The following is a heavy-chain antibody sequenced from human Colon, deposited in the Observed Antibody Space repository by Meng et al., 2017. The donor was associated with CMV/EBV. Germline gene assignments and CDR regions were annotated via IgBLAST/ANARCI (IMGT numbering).Heavy chain of an antibody. CDR1: GASLSSNIYY. V-gene: IGHV4-61*01. CDR2: IDNRGTT. Sequence: SETLSLTCNVSGASLSSNIYYWSWIRQPPGKGLEWIAYIDNRGTTKYNPYLKSRVTISVDSSKNQFSLKVSSVTAADTAMYYCARDGRCSRGGGSCLDYWGQGTLVTVSS. CDR3: ARDGRCSRGGGSCLDY. D-gene: IGHD2-15*01. J-gene: IGHJ4*02.